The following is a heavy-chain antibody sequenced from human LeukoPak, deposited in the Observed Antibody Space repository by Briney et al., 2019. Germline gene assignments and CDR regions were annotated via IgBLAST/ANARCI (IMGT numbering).Heavy chain of an antibody. Sequence: SETLSLTCAVYGESFSGYYWTWIRQPPGKGLEWIGEINHSGTTIYNPSLRSRVTISEDTSKNQFSLKVRSVTAADTAVYCCARAPDSSDWYGGNWFDPWGQGTLVTVSS. CDR2: INHSGTT. CDR1: GESFSGYY. D-gene: IGHD6-13*01. V-gene: IGHV4-34*01. CDR3: ARAPDSSDWYGGNWFDP. J-gene: IGHJ5*02.